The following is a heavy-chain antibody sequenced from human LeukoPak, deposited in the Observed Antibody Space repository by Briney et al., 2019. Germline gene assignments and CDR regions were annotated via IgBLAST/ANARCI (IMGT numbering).Heavy chain of an antibody. CDR3: AKAFLQLWLRRPFFDY. V-gene: IGHV3-23*01. CDR2: ISGSGGST. D-gene: IGHD5-18*01. Sequence: PGGSLRLSCAASGFSFSSYAMSWVRQAPGKGLEWVSAISGSGGSTYYADSVKGRFTISRDNSKNTLYLQMNSLRAEDTAVYYCAKAFLQLWLRRPFFDYWGQGTLVTVSS. J-gene: IGHJ4*02. CDR1: GFSFSSYA.